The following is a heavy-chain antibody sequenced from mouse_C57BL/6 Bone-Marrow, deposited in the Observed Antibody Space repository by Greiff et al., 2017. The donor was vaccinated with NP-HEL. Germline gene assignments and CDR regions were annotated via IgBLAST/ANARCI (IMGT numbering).Heavy chain of an antibody. CDR3: ARRLYYYDYFDY. J-gene: IGHJ2*01. Sequence: QVQLQQPGAELVKPGASVKLSCKASGYTFTSYWMHWVKQRPGQVLEWIGMIHPNSGSTNYNEKFKSKATLTVDKSSSTASMQLSSLTSEDSAVYYCARRLYYYDYFDYWGQGTTLTVSS. CDR2: IHPNSGST. V-gene: IGHV1-64*01. CDR1: GYTFTSYW. D-gene: IGHD1-1*01.